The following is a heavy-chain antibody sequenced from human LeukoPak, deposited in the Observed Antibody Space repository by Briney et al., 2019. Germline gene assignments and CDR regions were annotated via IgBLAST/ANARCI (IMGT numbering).Heavy chain of an antibody. V-gene: IGHV5-51*01. D-gene: IGHD4-11*01. CDR1: GYSFTSYW. CDR3: ARVTSDGYYYYYMDV. CDR2: IYPGDSDT. J-gene: IGHJ6*03. Sequence: GESLKISCKGSGYSFTSYWIGWVRQMPGKGLEWMGIIYPGDSDTRYSPSFQGQVTISADKSISTAYLQWSSLKASDTAMYYCARVTSDGYYYYYMDVWGKGTTVTVSS.